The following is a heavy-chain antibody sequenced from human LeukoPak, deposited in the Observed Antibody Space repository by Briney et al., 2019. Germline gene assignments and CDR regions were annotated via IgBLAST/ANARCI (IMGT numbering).Heavy chain of an antibody. D-gene: IGHD6-6*01. V-gene: IGHV4-39*07. CDR3: ARDRRVWQFVSNYYYYHMDV. J-gene: IGHJ6*03. Sequence: SETLSLTCTVSGGSISSSSYYWGWIRQPPGKGLEWIGSIYYSGSTYYNPSLKSRVTISVDTSKNQFSLKLSSVTAADTAVYYCARDRRVWQFVSNYYYYHMDVWGKGTTVTVSS. CDR1: GGSISSSSYY. CDR2: IYYSGST.